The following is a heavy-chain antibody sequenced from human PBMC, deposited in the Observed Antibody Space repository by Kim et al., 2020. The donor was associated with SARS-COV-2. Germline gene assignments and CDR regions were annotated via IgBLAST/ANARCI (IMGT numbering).Heavy chain of an antibody. Sequence: SETLSLTCAVYGGSFSGYYWSWIRQPPGKGLEWIGEINHSGSTNYNPSLKSRVTISVDTSKNQFSLKLSSVTAADTAVYYCARDKPLWFGALRGWNWFDPWGQGTLVTVSS. CDR1: GGSFSGYY. CDR3: ARDKPLWFGALRGWNWFDP. J-gene: IGHJ5*02. CDR2: INHSGST. V-gene: IGHV4-34*01. D-gene: IGHD3-10*01.